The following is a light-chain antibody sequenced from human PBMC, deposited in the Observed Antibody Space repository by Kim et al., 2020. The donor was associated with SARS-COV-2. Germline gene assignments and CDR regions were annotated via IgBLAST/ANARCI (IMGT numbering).Light chain of an antibody. CDR2: DTS. V-gene: IGKV1-33*01. J-gene: IGKJ5*01. CDR3: QQYDIVPIT. CDR1: QDIGNF. Sequence: ASVGDRVTITCQASQDIGNFLNWYQQKPGKAPKLLIYDTSKLEPGVSSRFSGSGSGTLFTLIINGLQPEDIATYYCQQYDIVPITFGQGTRLEIK.